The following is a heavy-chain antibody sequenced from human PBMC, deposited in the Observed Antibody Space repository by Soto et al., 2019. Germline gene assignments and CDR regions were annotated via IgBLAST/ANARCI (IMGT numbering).Heavy chain of an antibody. Sequence: QITLNESGPTLVKPRQTLTLTCTFSGFSLTTSGVGVGWIRQSPGKAPEWLALIYWDDDKRYSPSLKSRLTITKDTSKNQVVLTMADLDPADTATSYCAHRVLRTVFGLVTTTAIYFDFWGQGTPVAVSS. V-gene: IGHV2-5*02. CDR2: IYWDDDK. J-gene: IGHJ4*02. CDR3: AHRVLRTVFGLVTTTAIYFDF. CDR1: GFSLTTSGVG. D-gene: IGHD3-3*01.